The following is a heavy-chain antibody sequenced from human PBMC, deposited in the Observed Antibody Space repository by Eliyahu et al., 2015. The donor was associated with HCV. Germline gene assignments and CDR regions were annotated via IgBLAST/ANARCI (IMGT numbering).Heavy chain of an antibody. CDR1: GGSXTTXC. CDR3: ASGGGGIAVTGTGGWFDP. V-gene: IGHV4-59*01. J-gene: IGHJ5*02. CDR2: IHXSGRT. Sequence: QVQLQESGPGLVXPSETLSLTCXVSGGSXTTXCWSWXRQPPGKGLEWXGYIHXSGRTNYNPSXRSRVTISXXTSKNQFSLNLTSVTAADTAMYYCASGGGGIAVTGTGGWFDPWGQGTLVTVSS. D-gene: IGHD6-19*01.